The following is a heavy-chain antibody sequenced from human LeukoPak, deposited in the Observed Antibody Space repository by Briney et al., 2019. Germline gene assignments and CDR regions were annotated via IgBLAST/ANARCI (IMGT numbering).Heavy chain of an antibody. D-gene: IGHD5-18*01. CDR3: ARVGFSYGYGIDY. V-gene: IGHV3-48*04. J-gene: IGHJ4*02. Sequence: GGSLRLSCAASGFTFSSYSMNWVRQAPGKGLEWVSYISSSGSTIYYADSVKGRFTISRDNAKNSLYLQMNSLRAEDTAVYYCARVGFSYGYGIDYWGQGTLVTVSS. CDR1: GFTFSSYS. CDR2: ISSSGSTI.